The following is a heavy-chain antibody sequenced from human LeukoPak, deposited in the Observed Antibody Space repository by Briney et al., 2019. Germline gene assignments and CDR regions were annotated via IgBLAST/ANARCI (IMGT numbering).Heavy chain of an antibody. Sequence: GGSLRLSCAASGFTFSSYGMNWVRQAPGKGLEWVSSISSSSSYIYYADSVKGRFTISRDNAKNSLYLQMNSLRAEDTAVYYCARDSLIAAGFFDYWGQGTLVTVSS. V-gene: IGHV3-21*01. D-gene: IGHD6-13*01. CDR1: GFTFSSYG. J-gene: IGHJ4*02. CDR2: ISSSSSYI. CDR3: ARDSLIAAGFFDY.